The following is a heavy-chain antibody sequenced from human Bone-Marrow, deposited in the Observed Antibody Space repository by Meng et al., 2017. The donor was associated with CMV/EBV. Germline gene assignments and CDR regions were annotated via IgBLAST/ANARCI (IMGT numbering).Heavy chain of an antibody. CDR1: GYTFTGYY. CDR2: INPSGGST. J-gene: IGHJ6*02. D-gene: IGHD1-1*01. Sequence: ASVKVSCKASGYTFTGYYMHWVRQAPGQGLEWMGIINPSGGSTSYAQKFQGRVTMTRDTSTSTVYMELSSLRSEDTAVYYCARDLPNWNDFSYYGMDVWDQGPTATV. V-gene: IGHV1-46*01. CDR3: ARDLPNWNDFSYYGMDV.